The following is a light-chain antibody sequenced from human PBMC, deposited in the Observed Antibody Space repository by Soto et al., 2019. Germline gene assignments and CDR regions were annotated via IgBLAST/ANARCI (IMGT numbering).Light chain of an antibody. CDR1: SSNIGSNT. V-gene: IGLV1-44*01. J-gene: IGLJ1*01. CDR2: SNN. Sequence: QSVLTQPPSASETPGQRVTISCSGGSSNIGSNTVNWYQHLPGSAPKLLIYSNNQRPSGVPDRFSGSKSGTSASLAISGLQSGDEADYYCAVWDDSLNGHYVFGTGTKVTVL. CDR3: AVWDDSLNGHYV.